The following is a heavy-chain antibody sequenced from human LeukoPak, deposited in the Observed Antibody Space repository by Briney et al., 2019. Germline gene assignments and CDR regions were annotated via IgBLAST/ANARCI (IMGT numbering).Heavy chain of an antibody. Sequence: GASVKVSCKASGYTFTGYYMHWVRQAPGQGLEWMGWINPNSGGTNYAQKFQGRVTMTRDTSISTAYMELSSLRSDDTALYYCARDTLYSYGYDYWGRGTLVTVSS. CDR2: INPNSGGT. D-gene: IGHD5-18*01. J-gene: IGHJ4*02. V-gene: IGHV1-2*02. CDR3: ARDTLYSYGYDY. CDR1: GYTFTGYY.